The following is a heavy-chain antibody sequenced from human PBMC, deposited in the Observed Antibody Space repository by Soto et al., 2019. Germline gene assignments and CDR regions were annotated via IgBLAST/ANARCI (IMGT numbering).Heavy chain of an antibody. CDR1: GFTFSSYA. D-gene: IGHD3-10*01. V-gene: IGHV3-23*01. CDR2: ISGSGGST. CDR3: AKNRVSRKIDPHCFDP. Sequence: PGGSLRLSCAASGFTFSSYAMSWVRQAPGKGLEWVSAISGSGGSTYYADSVKGRFTISRENSKNTLYLQMNSLRAEDTAVYYCAKNRVSRKIDPHCFDPWGQRTLVTVSS. J-gene: IGHJ5*02.